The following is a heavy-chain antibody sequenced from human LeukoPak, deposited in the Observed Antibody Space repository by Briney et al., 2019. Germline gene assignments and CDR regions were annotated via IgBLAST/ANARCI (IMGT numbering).Heavy chain of an antibody. CDR3: ARFSRSYLYGMDV. CDR2: ISSSSSYI. J-gene: IGHJ6*02. Sequence: GGSLRLSCAASGFTFSSYSMNWVRQAPGNRLEWVSSISSSSSYIYYADSVKGRFTISRDNAKNSLYLQMNSLRAEDTAVYYCARFSRSYLYGMDVWGQGTTVTVSS. V-gene: IGHV3-21*01. D-gene: IGHD6-13*01. CDR1: GFTFSSYS.